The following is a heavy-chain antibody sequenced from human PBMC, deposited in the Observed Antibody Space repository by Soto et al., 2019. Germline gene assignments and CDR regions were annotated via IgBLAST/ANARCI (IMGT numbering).Heavy chain of an antibody. CDR1: GDTLSSYT. CDR2: IVPLARLT. Sequence: SVKVSCKASGDTLSSYTISWVRQAPGHGLEWMGRIVPLARLTNYAQRFQGRVTITLDTSTSTAYMDLYSLRSEDAAIYYCARVRGHAADDAFDVWGQGTMVTVSS. J-gene: IGHJ3*01. CDR3: ARVRGHAADDAFDV. D-gene: IGHD3-10*01. V-gene: IGHV1-69*02.